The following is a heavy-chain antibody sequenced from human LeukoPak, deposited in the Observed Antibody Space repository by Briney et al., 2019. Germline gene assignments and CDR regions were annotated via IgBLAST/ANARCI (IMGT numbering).Heavy chain of an antibody. CDR2: IYYSGST. CDR3: ARLRRPYSSSNGMDV. D-gene: IGHD5-12*01. Sequence: SETLSLTCTVSGGSISNYYWSWIRQPPGKGLEWIGYIYYSGSTNYSPSLKSRVTISVDTSKNQISLKVNSVTAADTAVYYCARLRRPYSSSNGMDVWGQGTTVTVSS. CDR1: GGSISNYY. V-gene: IGHV4-59*01. J-gene: IGHJ6*02.